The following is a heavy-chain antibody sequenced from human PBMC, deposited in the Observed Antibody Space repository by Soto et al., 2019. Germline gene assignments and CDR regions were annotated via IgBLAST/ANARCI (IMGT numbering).Heavy chain of an antibody. Sequence: HPGGSLRLSCAASGFTFSSYAMHWVRQAPGKGLEWVAVISYDGSNKYYADSVKGRFTISRDNSKNTLYLQMNSLRAEDTAVYYCEGSSSLGTPDYWGQGTLVTVSS. CDR2: ISYDGSNK. J-gene: IGHJ4*02. V-gene: IGHV3-30-3*01. D-gene: IGHD6-6*01. CDR1: GFTFSSYA. CDR3: EGSSSLGTPDY.